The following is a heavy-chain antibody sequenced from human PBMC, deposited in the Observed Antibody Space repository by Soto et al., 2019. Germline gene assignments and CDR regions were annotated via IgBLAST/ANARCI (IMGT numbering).Heavy chain of an antibody. J-gene: IGHJ4*02. CDR2: VDHSGST. CDR3: AKKGYYPSGKINLFDS. Sequence: XTLSLPCAVSGXSVNSDDYWGWILQPPVRWLEWIGSVDHSGSTYYSPSLRSRLTIFIETSKNQFSLRLTSVNAAETAMYFCAKKGYYPSGKINLFDSWGPGTLVTVSS. V-gene: IGHV4-38-2*01. CDR1: GXSVNSDDY. D-gene: IGHD3-10*01.